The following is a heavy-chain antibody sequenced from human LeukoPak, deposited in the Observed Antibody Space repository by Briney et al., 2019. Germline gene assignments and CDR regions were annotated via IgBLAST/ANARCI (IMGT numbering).Heavy chain of an antibody. D-gene: IGHD6-19*01. CDR2: INPNSGGT. J-gene: IGHJ4*02. V-gene: IGHV1-2*06. Sequence: ASVKVSCKASGYTFTGYYMHWVRQASGQGLEWMGRINPNSGGTKYAQKFQGRVTMTRDTSISTAYMELTRMTSDDTAIYYCARDSPIAVSGTYDYWGQGTLVTVSS. CDR1: GYTFTGYY. CDR3: ARDSPIAVSGTYDY.